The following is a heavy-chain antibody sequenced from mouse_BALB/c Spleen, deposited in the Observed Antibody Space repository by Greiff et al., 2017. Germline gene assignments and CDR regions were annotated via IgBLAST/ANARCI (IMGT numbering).Heavy chain of an antibody. V-gene: IGHV5-6-4*01. CDR2: ISSGGSYT. CDR3: TRERGKDYFDY. Sequence: DVKLVESGGGLVKPGGSLKLSCAASGFTFSSYTMSWVRQTPEKRLEWVATISSGGSYTYYPDSVKGRFTISRDNAKNTLYLQMSSLKSEDTAMYYCTRERGKDYFDYWGQGTTLTVSS. CDR1: GFTFSSYT. J-gene: IGHJ2*01. D-gene: IGHD1-3*01.